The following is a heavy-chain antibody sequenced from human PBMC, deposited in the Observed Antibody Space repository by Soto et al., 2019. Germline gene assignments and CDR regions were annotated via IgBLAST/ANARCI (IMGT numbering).Heavy chain of an antibody. V-gene: IGHV1-18*01. CDR1: GYTFTTYG. CDR2: ISTYNGNT. J-gene: IGHJ4*02. CDR3: ARDWSAEVLPDY. D-gene: IGHD3-10*01. Sequence: QVQLVQSGVEVKKPGASVKVSCKASGYTFTTYGISWLRQAPGQGPEWMGWISTYNGNTQLAQKFQGRVTMTTDTSTNTAYMELRCLTSDDTAVYYCARDWSAEVLPDYWGQGTLVTVSS.